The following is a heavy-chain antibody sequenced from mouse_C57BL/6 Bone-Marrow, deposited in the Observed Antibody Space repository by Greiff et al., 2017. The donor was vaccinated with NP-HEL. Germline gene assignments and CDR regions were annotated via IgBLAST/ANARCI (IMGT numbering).Heavy chain of an antibody. Sequence: EVKVEESGGGLVQPGGSLKLSCAASGFTFSDYGMAWVRQAPRKGPEWVAFISNLAYSIYYADTVTGRFTISRENAKNTLYLEMSSLRSEDTAMYYCARRGYHGYFDYWGQGTTLTVSS. J-gene: IGHJ2*01. CDR2: ISNLAYSI. CDR3: ARRGYHGYFDY. V-gene: IGHV5-15*04. CDR1: GFTFSDYG. D-gene: IGHD2-2*01.